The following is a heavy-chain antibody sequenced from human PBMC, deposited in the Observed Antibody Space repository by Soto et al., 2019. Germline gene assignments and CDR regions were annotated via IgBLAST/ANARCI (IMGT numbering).Heavy chain of an antibody. D-gene: IGHD5-18*01. Sequence: ASVKVSCKRSGYTFSGYHIHWVRQAPGQGLEWMGWITPYNGNTNYAQKLQGRVTMTTDTSTSTAYMELRSLRSDGTAVYYCAKRRGYSNGEFDYWGQGTLVTVPQ. J-gene: IGHJ4*02. CDR1: GYTFSGYH. CDR2: ITPYNGNT. CDR3: AKRRGYSNGEFDY. V-gene: IGHV1-18*04.